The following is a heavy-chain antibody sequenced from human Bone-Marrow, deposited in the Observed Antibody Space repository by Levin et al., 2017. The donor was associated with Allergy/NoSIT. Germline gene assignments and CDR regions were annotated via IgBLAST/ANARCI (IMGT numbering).Heavy chain of an antibody. CDR3: AKAVAGTGTPHL. V-gene: IGHV3-33*06. J-gene: IGHJ4*02. Sequence: GESLKISCAASGFTFSSYGMHWVRQAPGKGLEWVAVIWYDGSDKYYVDSVKGRFTISRDNSKKTLYLQMNSLRAEDTAAYYCAKAVAGTGTPHLWGQGTLVTVSS. CDR1: GFTFSSYG. CDR2: IWYDGSDK. D-gene: IGHD6-19*01.